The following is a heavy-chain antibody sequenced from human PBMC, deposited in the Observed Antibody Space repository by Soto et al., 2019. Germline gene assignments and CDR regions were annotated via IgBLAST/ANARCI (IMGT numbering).Heavy chain of an antibody. CDR1: GGTFSSYA. Sequence: ASVKVSCKASGGTFSSYANRLVRQAPGQGLEWMGGINPIFGTGNYAKKFQGRVMITSEETTGKDYIELSSLRSEDTAAYYCATPEGSGGFDAFDHWGQGTMVTVSS. J-gene: IGHJ3*01. CDR3: ATPEGSGGFDAFDH. V-gene: IGHV1-69*13. D-gene: IGHD2-15*01. CDR2: INPIFGTG.